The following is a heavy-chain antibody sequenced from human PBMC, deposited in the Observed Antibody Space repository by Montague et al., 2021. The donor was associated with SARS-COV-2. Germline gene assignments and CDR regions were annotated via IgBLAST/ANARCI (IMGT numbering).Heavy chain of an antibody. CDR1: GGSISSYY. D-gene: IGHD3-10*01. J-gene: IGHJ5*02. Sequence: SETLSLTCTVSGGSISSYYWSWIRQPPGKGLEWIGYVYYSGSTNYNPSLKSRVIISVDTSKNQFSLKLSSVTAADTAVYYCARHCVVRGVSAGWFDPWGQGTLVTVSS. V-gene: IGHV4-59*08. CDR2: VYYSGST. CDR3: ARHCVVRGVSAGWFDP.